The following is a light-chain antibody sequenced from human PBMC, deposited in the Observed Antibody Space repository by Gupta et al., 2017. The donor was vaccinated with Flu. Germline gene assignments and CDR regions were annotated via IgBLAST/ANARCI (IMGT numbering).Light chain of an antibody. J-gene: IGKJ2*01. V-gene: IGKV3-11*01. CDR1: QSVGTY. Sequence: EIVLTQSPATLSLSPRERATLSCRASQSVGTYLAWYQQKSGQTPRLLIYDASNRATGIPARFGGSGSGTDFTLTISSLEPEDFAVYYCQRRSNWPPYTFGQGTRLEI. CDR3: QRRSNWPPYT. CDR2: DAS.